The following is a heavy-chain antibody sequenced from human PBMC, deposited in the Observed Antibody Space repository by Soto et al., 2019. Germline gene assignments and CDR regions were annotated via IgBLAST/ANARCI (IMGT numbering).Heavy chain of an antibody. J-gene: IGHJ5*02. V-gene: IGHV3-30*18. Sequence: QVQLVESGGGVVQPGRSLRLSCAASGFTFSSYGMHWVRQAPGKGLEWVAVISYDGSNKYYADSVKSRFTISRDNSKNTLYLQMNSLRAEDTAVYYCAKGNRMGGPVARSYNWFDPWGQGTLVTVSS. CDR2: ISYDGSNK. CDR3: AKGNRMGGPVARSYNWFDP. D-gene: IGHD6-19*01. CDR1: GFTFSSYG.